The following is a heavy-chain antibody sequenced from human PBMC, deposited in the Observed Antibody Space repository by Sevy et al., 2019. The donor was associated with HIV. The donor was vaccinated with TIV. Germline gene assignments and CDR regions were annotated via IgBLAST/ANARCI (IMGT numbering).Heavy chain of an antibody. CDR1: GFTFSSYS. D-gene: IGHD3-3*01. CDR2: ISSSSSYI. V-gene: IGHV3-21*01. Sequence: GGSLRLSCAASGFTFSSYSMNWVRQAPGKGLEWVSSISSSSSYIYYADSVKGRFTISRGHAKNSLYLQMNSLRVEDTAVYYCARDLSPVNFWSGSLGYYYGMDVWGQGTTVTVSS. CDR3: ARDLSPVNFWSGSLGYYYGMDV. J-gene: IGHJ6*02.